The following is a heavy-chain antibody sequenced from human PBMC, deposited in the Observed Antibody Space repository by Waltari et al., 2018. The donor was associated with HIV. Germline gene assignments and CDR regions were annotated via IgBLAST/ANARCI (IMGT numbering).Heavy chain of an antibody. V-gene: IGHV4-34*01. CDR1: GGSFRGYY. CDR2: INQSGST. D-gene: IGHD5-18*01. J-gene: IGHJ4*02. Sequence: QVQLQQWGAGLLKPSETLSLTCAVHGGSFRGYYWCWYRQPPGKGLEWIGEINQSGSTNYNPSLKSRVTISVDTSKNQFSLKLSSVTAADTAVYYCAREGNVDTAPFDYWGQGTLVTVSS. CDR3: AREGNVDTAPFDY.